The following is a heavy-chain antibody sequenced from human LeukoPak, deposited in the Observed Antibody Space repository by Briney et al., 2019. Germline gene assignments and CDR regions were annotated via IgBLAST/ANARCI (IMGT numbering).Heavy chain of an antibody. D-gene: IGHD3-22*01. Sequence: GGSLRLSCAASGFTFSNYWMNWVRQAPGKGLEWVAVIWYDGSNKYYADSVKGRFTISRDNSKNTLYLQMNSLRAEDTAVYYCARDLIVSYYDSSGYYYPLVDWGQGTLVTVSS. J-gene: IGHJ4*02. CDR1: GFTFSNYW. V-gene: IGHV3-33*08. CDR3: ARDLIVSYYDSSGYYYPLVD. CDR2: IWYDGSNK.